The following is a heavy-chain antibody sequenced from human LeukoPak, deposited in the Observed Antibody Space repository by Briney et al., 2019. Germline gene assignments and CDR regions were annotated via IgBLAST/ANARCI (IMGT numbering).Heavy chain of an antibody. CDR3: ARDPMVRGVAQISSPFDY. D-gene: IGHD3-10*01. CDR2: ISAYNGNT. CDR1: GYTFTSYG. Sequence: ASVTVSLKASGYTFTSYGISWVRQAPGQGLEWMGWISAYNGNTNYAQKLQDRVTMTTDTSTSTAYMELRSLRSDDTAVYYCARDPMVRGVAQISSPFDYWGQGTLVTVSS. V-gene: IGHV1-18*01. J-gene: IGHJ4*02.